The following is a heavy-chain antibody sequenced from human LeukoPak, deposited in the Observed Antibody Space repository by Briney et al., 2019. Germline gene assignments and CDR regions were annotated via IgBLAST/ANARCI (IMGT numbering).Heavy chain of an antibody. Sequence: PGGSLRLSCTASGFTFGDYAMSWFRQAPGKGLEWVGFIRSKAYGGATENAASVKGRFTTSRDDSKSIAYLQMNSLKTEDTAVYYCARGGVYCSSVSCSVDYWGQGILVTVSS. J-gene: IGHJ4*02. V-gene: IGHV3-49*03. CDR1: GFTFGDYA. CDR2: IRSKAYGGAT. D-gene: IGHD2-2*01. CDR3: ARGGVYCSSVSCSVDY.